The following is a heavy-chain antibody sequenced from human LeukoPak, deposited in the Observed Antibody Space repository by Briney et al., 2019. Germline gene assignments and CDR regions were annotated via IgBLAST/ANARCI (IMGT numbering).Heavy chain of an antibody. D-gene: IGHD2-15*01. CDR3: ARGYYSGGTCYLVENWFDP. CDR2: INPNSGDT. Sequence: GASVKVSCKASGDTFTVYYMYWVRQAPGQGLEGMGRINPNSGDTDYAQNFQGRVTMTRDTSISTAYMELTNLRSDDTAVYYCARGYYSGGTCYLVENWFDPWGQGTLVTVSS. J-gene: IGHJ5*02. V-gene: IGHV1-2*06. CDR1: GDTFTVYY.